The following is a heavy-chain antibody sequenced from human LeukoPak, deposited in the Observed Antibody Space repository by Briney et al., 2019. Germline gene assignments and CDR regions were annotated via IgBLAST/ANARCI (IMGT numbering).Heavy chain of an antibody. CDR2: IYPGDSDT. Sequence: GESLKISCKGSGYSFTSYWIGWVRQMPGKGLEWMGIIYPGDSDTRYSPSFRGQVTISADKSISTAYLQWSSLKASDTAMYYCARRGDSNNNWFDPWGQGTLVTVSS. CDR1: GYSFTSYW. CDR3: ARRGDSNNNWFDP. V-gene: IGHV5-51*01. D-gene: IGHD4-11*01. J-gene: IGHJ5*02.